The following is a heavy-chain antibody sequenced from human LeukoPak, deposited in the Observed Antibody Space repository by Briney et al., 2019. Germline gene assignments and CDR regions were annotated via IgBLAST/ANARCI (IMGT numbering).Heavy chain of an antibody. Sequence: PSETLSLTCAVSGGSISSGGYSWSWIRQPPGKGLEWIGYIYHSGSTYYNPSLKSRVTISVDRSKNQFSLKLSSVTAADTAVYYCARSTVVILDYRGQGTLVTVSS. CDR1: GGSISSGGYS. J-gene: IGHJ4*02. CDR2: IYHSGST. V-gene: IGHV4-30-2*01. CDR3: ARSTVVILDY. D-gene: IGHD4-23*01.